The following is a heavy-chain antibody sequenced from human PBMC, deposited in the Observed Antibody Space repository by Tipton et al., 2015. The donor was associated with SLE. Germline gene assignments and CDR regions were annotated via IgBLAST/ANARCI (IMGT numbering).Heavy chain of an antibody. CDR1: GVSISGSSYY. J-gene: IGHJ4*02. V-gene: IGHV4-39*07. Sequence: TLSLTCTVSGVSISGSSYYWSWVRQPPGQGLEWIGEINDSGSTNYNPSLKSRVNISIDTSKNQFSLKVTSVTAADTTVYYCARKWDYWGQGTLVTVSS. CDR2: INDSGST. CDR3: ARKWDY. D-gene: IGHD1-26*01.